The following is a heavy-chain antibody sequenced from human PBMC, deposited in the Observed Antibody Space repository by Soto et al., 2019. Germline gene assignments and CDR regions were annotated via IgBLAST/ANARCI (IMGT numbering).Heavy chain of an antibody. J-gene: IGHJ4*02. CDR1: GGSISSGDYY. V-gene: IGHV4-30-4*01. CDR3: ARRGWLTPELHSSGYYYAFDY. CDR2: IYYSGST. Sequence: QVQLQESGPGLVKPSQTLSLTCTVSGGSISSGDYYWSWIRQPPGKGLEWIGYIYYSGSTYYNPSLKSRVTISVDTSKNQFSLKLSPVTAADTAVYYCARRGWLTPELHSSGYYYAFDYLGQGTLVTVSS. D-gene: IGHD3-22*01.